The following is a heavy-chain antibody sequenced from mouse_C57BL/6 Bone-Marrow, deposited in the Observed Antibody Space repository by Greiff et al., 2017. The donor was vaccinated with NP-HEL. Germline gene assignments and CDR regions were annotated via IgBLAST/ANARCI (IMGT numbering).Heavy chain of an antibody. CDR3: ARSGNWDFYYFDY. Sequence: QVQLQQPGAELVRPGTSVKLSCKASGYTFTSYWMHWVKQRPGQGLEWIGVIDPSDSYTNYNQKFKGKATLTVDTFSSTAYMQLSSLTSEDSAVYYCARSGNWDFYYFDYWGQGTTLTVSS. D-gene: IGHD4-1*01. J-gene: IGHJ2*01. V-gene: IGHV1-59*01. CDR1: GYTFTSYW. CDR2: IDPSDSYT.